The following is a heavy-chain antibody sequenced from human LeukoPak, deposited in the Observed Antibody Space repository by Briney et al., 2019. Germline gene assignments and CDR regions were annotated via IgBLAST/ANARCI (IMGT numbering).Heavy chain of an antibody. CDR3: ARDPRGVTMIGDSAFDY. CDR2: IYYSGST. CDR1: GGSISSSNW. D-gene: IGHD3-22*01. Sequence: PSETLSLTCAVSGGSISSSNWWTWVRQSPGKGLEWIGEIYYSGSTYYNPSLKSRVTISVDTSKNQFSLKLSSVTAADTAVYYCARDPRGVTMIGDSAFDYWGQGTLVTVSS. V-gene: IGHV4-4*02. J-gene: IGHJ4*02.